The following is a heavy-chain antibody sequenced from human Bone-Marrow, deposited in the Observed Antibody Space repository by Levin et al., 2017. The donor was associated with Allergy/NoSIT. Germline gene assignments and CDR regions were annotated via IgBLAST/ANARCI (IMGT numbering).Heavy chain of an antibody. CDR1: GSIFDHLA. J-gene: IGHJ4*02. CDR2: ISWNSGSI. V-gene: IGHV3-9*01. Sequence: GGSLRPSWAPSGSIFDHLAMHWARQAPGKGLEWVSGISWNSGSIGYEDSVKGRSTISRDNAKNSLYRQMKSLRPEDTAIYYCAKDTEYYYDSTGYYSYWGQGTLVAVAS. CDR3: AKDTEYYYDSTGYYSY. D-gene: IGHD3-22*01.